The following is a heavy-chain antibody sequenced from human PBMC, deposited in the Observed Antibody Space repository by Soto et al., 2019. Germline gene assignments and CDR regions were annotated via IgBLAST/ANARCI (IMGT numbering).Heavy chain of an antibody. J-gene: IGHJ4*02. CDR3: ARDWGRVAGTRRDQKGDY. V-gene: IGHV1-46*01. CDR2: INPSGGST. CDR1: GYTFTSYY. D-gene: IGHD6-19*01. Sequence: ASVKVSCKASGYTFTSYYMHWVRQAPGQGLEWMGIINPSGGSTSYAQKFQGRVTMTRDTSTSTVYMELSSLRSEDTAVYYCARDWGRVAGTRRDQKGDYWGQGTLVTVSS.